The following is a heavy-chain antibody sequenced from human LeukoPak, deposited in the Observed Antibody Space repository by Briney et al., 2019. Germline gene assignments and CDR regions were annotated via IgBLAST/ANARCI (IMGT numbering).Heavy chain of an antibody. J-gene: IGHJ5*02. D-gene: IGHD5-18*01. CDR3: AKDRDTAMVPGWFDP. V-gene: IGHV3-30*18. CDR2: ISYDGSNK. Sequence: GGSLRLSCAASGFTFSSYGMHWVRQAPGKGLEWVAVISYDGSNKYYADSVKGRFTISRDNSKNTLYLQMSSLRAEDTAVYYCAKDRDTAMVPGWFDPWGQGTLVTVSS. CDR1: GFTFSSYG.